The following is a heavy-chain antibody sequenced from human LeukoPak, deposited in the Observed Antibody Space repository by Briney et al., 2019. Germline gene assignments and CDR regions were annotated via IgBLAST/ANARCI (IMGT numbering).Heavy chain of an antibody. V-gene: IGHV3-23*01. CDR1: GFTFSSYA. CDR3: AKTTGAFDI. CDR2: ISGSGDTT. J-gene: IGHJ3*02. D-gene: IGHD1-1*01. Sequence: GGSLRLSCAASGFTFSSYAMSWFRQAPGKGLEWVSAISGSGDTTYYADSVKGRFTISRDNSKNTLYLQMNSLRAEDTAVYYCAKTTGAFDIWGQGTMVTVSS.